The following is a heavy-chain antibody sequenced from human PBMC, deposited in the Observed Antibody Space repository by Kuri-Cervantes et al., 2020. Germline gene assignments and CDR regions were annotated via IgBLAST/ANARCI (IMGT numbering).Heavy chain of an antibody. CDR3: ARADGGGWKTYYFDY. D-gene: IGHD3-16*01. J-gene: IGHJ4*02. CDR1: GYTFTSYD. Sequence: ASVKVSCKASGYTFTSYDINWVRQATGQGLEWMGWMNPNSGNTGYARKFQGRVTMTRNTSISTAYMELSSLRSDDTAVYYCARADGGGWKTYYFDYWGQGTLVTVSS. CDR2: MNPNSGNT. V-gene: IGHV1-8*01.